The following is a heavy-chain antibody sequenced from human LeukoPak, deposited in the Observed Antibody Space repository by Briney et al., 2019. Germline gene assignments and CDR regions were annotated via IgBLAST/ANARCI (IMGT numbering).Heavy chain of an antibody. Sequence: GGSQRLSCAGSGFTFSSYAMSWVRQAPGKGLEWVSDISESGGSRYYADSVKGRFTISRDNSKNTLFLLLNSLRAEDTAVYYCAKAGVYCSSTSCYPDYWGQGTLVTVSS. CDR2: ISESGGSR. J-gene: IGHJ4*02. D-gene: IGHD2-2*01. CDR3: AKAGVYCSSTSCYPDY. CDR1: GFTFSSYA. V-gene: IGHV3-23*01.